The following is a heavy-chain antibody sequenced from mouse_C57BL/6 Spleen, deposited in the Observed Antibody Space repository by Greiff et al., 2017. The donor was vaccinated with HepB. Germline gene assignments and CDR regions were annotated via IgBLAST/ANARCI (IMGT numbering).Heavy chain of an antibody. Sequence: EVHLVESGGGLVQPGGSLSLSCAASGFTFTDYYMSWVRQPPGKALEWLGFIRNKANGYTTEYSASVKGRFTISRDNSQSILYRQMNALRAEDSATYYCARLRDGNYPAWFAYWGQGTLVTVSA. CDR1: GFTFTDYY. CDR3: ARLRDGNYPAWFAY. V-gene: IGHV7-3*01. J-gene: IGHJ3*01. D-gene: IGHD2-1*01. CDR2: IRNKANGYTT.